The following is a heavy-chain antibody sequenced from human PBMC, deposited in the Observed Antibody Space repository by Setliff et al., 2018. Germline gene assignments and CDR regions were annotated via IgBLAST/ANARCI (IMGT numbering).Heavy chain of an antibody. CDR1: GFVVSNND. D-gene: IGHD3-3*01. V-gene: IGHV3-53*01. Sequence: GGSLRLSCAASGFVVSNNDMSWVRQAPEKGLDWVSVTYASGATNYADSVKVRFTISRDKSKNTLYLQMNSLRVEDTAVYYWARDVFDFRTGQAGPWGQGTRVTVSS. CDR2: TYASGAT. J-gene: IGHJ5*02. CDR3: ARDVFDFRTGQAGP.